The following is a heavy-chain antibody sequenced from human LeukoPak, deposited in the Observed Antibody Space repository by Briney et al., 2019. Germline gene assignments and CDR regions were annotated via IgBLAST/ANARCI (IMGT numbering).Heavy chain of an antibody. CDR3: ARYTGYYDSSGYTNFDY. D-gene: IGHD3-22*01. Sequence: SETLSLTCTVSGGSISSSSHYWGWIRQPPGKGLEWIGSIYYSGSTYYNPSLESRVTISVDTSKNQFSLKLSSVTAADTAVYYCARYTGYYDSSGYTNFDYWGQGTLVTVSS. CDR1: GGSISSSSHY. CDR2: IYYSGST. V-gene: IGHV4-39*07. J-gene: IGHJ4*02.